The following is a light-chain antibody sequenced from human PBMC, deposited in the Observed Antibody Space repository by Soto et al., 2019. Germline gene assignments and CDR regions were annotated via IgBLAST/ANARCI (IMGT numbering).Light chain of an antibody. V-gene: IGKV3-11*01. CDR2: GAS. CDR3: QQYRDWPLT. CDR1: QSVSSY. Sequence: EIVLTQSPATLSLSPGERATLSCRASQSVSSYLAWYQQKPGQAPRLLMYGASSRATGIPARVSGSGSGTDFTLTISSLEPEDCAVYYCQQYRDWPLTFGKGTRL. J-gene: IGKJ5*01.